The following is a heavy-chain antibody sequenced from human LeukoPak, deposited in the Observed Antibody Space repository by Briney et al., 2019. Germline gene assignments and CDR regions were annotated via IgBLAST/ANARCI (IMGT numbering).Heavy chain of an antibody. CDR3: VEEWPSFDY. D-gene: IGHD3-3*01. J-gene: IGHJ4*02. CDR1: GGSVSSSSYY. V-gene: IGHV4-39*01. CDR2: IYYSGST. Sequence: SETLSLTCTVSGGSVSSSSYYWGWIRQPPGKGLEWIGSIYYSGSTYYNPSLKSRVTISVDTSKNQFSLKLSSVTAADTAVYYCVEEWPSFDYWGQGTLVTVSS.